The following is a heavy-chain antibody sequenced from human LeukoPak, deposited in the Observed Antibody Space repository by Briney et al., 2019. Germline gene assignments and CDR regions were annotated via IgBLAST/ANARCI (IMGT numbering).Heavy chain of an antibody. V-gene: IGHV1-8*01. CDR3: ARGRVAVAGTRSGNYAFDI. CDR2: MNPNSGNT. Sequence: ASVKVSCKASGYTFTSYDINWVRQATGQGLEWMGWMNPNSGNTGYAQKFQGRVTMTRNTSISTAYMELSSLRSEDTAVYYCARGRVAVAGTRSGNYAFDIWGQGTMVTVSS. CDR1: GYTFTSYD. D-gene: IGHD6-19*01. J-gene: IGHJ3*02.